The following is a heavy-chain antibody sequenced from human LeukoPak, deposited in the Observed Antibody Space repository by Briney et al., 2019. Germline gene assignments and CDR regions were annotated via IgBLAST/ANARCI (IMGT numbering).Heavy chain of an antibody. J-gene: IGHJ4*02. Sequence: SQTLSLTCTVSGGSISSGDYYWSWIRQPPGKGLEWIGYIYYSGSTYYNPSLKSRVTISVDTSKNQFSLKLSSVTAADTAVYYCARGPITMVREVIMPVDYWGQGTLVTVSS. CDR2: IYYSGST. V-gene: IGHV4-30-4*01. CDR1: GGSISSGDYY. D-gene: IGHD3-10*01. CDR3: ARGPITMVREVIMPVDY.